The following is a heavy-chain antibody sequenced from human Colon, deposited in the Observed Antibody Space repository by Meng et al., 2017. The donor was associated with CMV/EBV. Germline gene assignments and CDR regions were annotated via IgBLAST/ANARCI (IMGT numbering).Heavy chain of an antibody. J-gene: IGHJ4*02. V-gene: IGHV4-39*07. CDR2: IYYSGYT. D-gene: IGHD4-17*01. Sequence: QLQPQESGPGLVKPSETLSLTCTFSGGSISSSTYYWGWIRQTPGKGLEWIGNIYYSGYTYYNPSLKSRLTISVDTSKNQFSLKLTSVTAADTAVYYCATDYGDYYFDRWGQGTLVTVSS. CDR3: ATDYGDYYFDR. CDR1: GGSISSSTYY.